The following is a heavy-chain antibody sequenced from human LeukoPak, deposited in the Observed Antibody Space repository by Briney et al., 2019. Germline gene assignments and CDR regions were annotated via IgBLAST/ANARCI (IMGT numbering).Heavy chain of an antibody. Sequence: PSETLSLTCIVSGGSISRYYWSWIRQPPGKGLEWIGYFDNSDSTNYNPSLKNRVTISEDTSKNQFALELRSVTAADTAIYYCARGKYSSGWYLDFWGQGTLVTVSS. J-gene: IGHJ4*02. D-gene: IGHD6-19*01. CDR1: GGSISRYY. CDR2: FDNSDST. CDR3: ARGKYSSGWYLDF. V-gene: IGHV4-59*01.